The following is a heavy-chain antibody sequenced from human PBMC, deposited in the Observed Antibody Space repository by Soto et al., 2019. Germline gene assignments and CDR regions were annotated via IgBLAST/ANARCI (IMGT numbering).Heavy chain of an antibody. J-gene: IGHJ5*02. CDR1: GFTFSSYD. V-gene: IGHV3-13*01. CDR2: IGTAGDT. CDR3: ARARSSMVRGPWFDP. Sequence: EVQLVESGGGLVQPGGSLRLSCAASGFTFSSYDMHWVRQATGKGLEWVSAIGTAGDTYYPGSVKGRFTISRENAKNSLYLQMNSLRAEDTAVYYCARARSSMVRGPWFDPWGQGTLVTVSS. D-gene: IGHD3-10*01.